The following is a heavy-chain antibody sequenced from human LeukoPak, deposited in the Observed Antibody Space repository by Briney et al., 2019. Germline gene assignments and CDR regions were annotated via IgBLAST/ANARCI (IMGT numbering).Heavy chain of an antibody. V-gene: IGHV4-59*01. CDR3: AREQAHSSGYMNWFDP. Sequence: SETLSLTCTVSGGSISSFYWSWIRQPPGKGLEWIGYIYYSGSTNYNPSLKSRVTISVDTSKNQFSLKLSSVTAADTAVYYCAREQAHSSGYMNWFDPWGQGTLVAVSS. CDR1: GGSISSFY. CDR2: IYYSGST. D-gene: IGHD3-22*01. J-gene: IGHJ5*02.